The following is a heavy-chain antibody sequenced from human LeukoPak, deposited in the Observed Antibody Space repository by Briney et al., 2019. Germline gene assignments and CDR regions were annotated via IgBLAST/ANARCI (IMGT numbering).Heavy chain of an antibody. CDR1: GFTFSSYW. Sequence: GGSLRLSCAASGFTFSSYWMSWVHQAPGKGLEWVANIKQDGSEKYYVDSVKGRFTISRDNAKNSLYLQMNSLRAEDTAVYYCARGRIQLWLDYWGQGTLVTVSS. V-gene: IGHV3-7*01. J-gene: IGHJ4*02. CDR3: ARGRIQLWLDY. D-gene: IGHD5-18*01. CDR2: IKQDGSEK.